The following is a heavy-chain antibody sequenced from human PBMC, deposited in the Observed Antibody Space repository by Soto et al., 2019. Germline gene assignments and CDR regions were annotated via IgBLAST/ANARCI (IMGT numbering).Heavy chain of an antibody. CDR1: GGSISGYF. Sequence: SETLSLTCTVSGGSISGYFWSWIRQPPGKGLEWIGFMYYSGSTNYNPSLNSRVTISVDTSKSQFSLKLGSVTAADTAVYYCARGQVAAAGIWFDPWGQGTLVTVSS. CDR3: ARGQVAAAGIWFDP. CDR2: MYYSGST. D-gene: IGHD6-13*01. J-gene: IGHJ5*02. V-gene: IGHV4-59*01.